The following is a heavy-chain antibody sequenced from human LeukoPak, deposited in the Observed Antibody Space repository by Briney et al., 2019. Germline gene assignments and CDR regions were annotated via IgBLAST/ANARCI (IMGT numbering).Heavy chain of an antibody. CDR1: GFTFSYYT. D-gene: IGHD6-13*01. Sequence: PGGSLRLSCAASGFTFSYYTLNWVRQAPGKGLEWVSSISSSSSYIYYADSLKGRFTISRDNSKNTLYLQMNSLRAEDTAVYYCARGYLSSTRTDYFDYWGQGTLVTVSS. CDR2: ISSSSSYI. V-gene: IGHV3-21*01. J-gene: IGHJ4*02. CDR3: ARGYLSSTRTDYFDY.